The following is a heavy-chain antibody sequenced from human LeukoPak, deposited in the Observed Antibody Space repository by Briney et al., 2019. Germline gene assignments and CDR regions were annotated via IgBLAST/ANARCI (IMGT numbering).Heavy chain of an antibody. CDR1: GDSVSSNGAS. CDR2: TYYRSQQWHS. J-gene: IGHJ4*02. V-gene: IGHV6-1*01. D-gene: IGHD3-3*01. Sequence: SQTLSLTCTISGDSVSSNGASWNWIRQSPSRGLEWLGRTYYRSQQWHSDYAPSVKGRITLNPDTSKNQFSLQLNSMTPEDTAVYYCGRETDLGVVTNWGQGTLVTVSS. CDR3: GRETDLGVVTN.